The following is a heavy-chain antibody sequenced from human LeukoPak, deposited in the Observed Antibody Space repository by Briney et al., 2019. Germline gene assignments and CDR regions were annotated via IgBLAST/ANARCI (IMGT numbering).Heavy chain of an antibody. CDR2: IYPRDGST. J-gene: IGHJ4*02. V-gene: IGHV1-46*01. CDR3: ARDQEGFDC. CDR1: GYTFTSNY. Sequence: ASVKVSCKASGYTFTSNYIHWVRQAPGQGLEWMGMIYPRDGSTSYAQKFQGRVTVTRDTSTSTVHMELSGLRSEDTAVYYCARDQEGFDCWGQGTLVTVSS.